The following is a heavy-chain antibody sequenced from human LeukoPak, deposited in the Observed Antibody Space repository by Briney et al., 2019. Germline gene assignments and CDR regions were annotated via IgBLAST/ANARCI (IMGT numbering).Heavy chain of an antibody. J-gene: IGHJ3*02. CDR2: INPNSGNT. V-gene: IGHV1-8*01. CDR3: ARGGITYYDFWSGYFDDAFDI. Sequence: ASVKVSCKASGYTFTSYDINWVRQATGQGLERMGWINPNSGNTGYAQKFQGRVTMTRNTSISTAYMELSSLRSEDTAVYYCARGGITYYDFWSGYFDDAFDIWGQGTMVTVSS. CDR1: GYTFTSYD. D-gene: IGHD3-3*01.